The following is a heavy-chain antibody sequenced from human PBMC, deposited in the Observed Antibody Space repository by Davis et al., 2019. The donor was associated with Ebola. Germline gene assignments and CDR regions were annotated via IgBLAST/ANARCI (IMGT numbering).Heavy chain of an antibody. D-gene: IGHD2-2*01. CDR3: ARDQGGYCSSTSCYAGGRIDGMDV. Sequence: ASVKVSCKASGYTFTGYYMHWVRQAPGQGLEWMGWINPNSGGTNYAQKFQGWVTMTRDTSISTAYMELSRLRSDDTAVYYCARDQGGYCSSTSCYAGGRIDGMDVWGQGTTVTVSS. CDR1: GYTFTGYY. CDR2: INPNSGGT. J-gene: IGHJ6*02. V-gene: IGHV1-2*04.